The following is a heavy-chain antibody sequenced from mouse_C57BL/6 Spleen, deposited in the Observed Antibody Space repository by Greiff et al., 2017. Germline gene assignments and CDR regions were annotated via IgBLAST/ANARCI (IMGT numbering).Heavy chain of an antibody. J-gene: IGHJ4*01. D-gene: IGHD2-3*01. CDR3: ARVRYDGYYEGYAMDY. V-gene: IGHV1-39*01. CDR1: GYSFTDYN. Sequence: LVESGPELVKPGASVKISCKASGYSFTDYNMNWVKQSHGKSLEWIGVINPNYGTTSYNQKFKGKATLTVDQSTSTTYMQLNSLTSEDSAVYYCARVRYDGYYEGYAMDYWGQGTSVTVSS. CDR2: INPNYGTT.